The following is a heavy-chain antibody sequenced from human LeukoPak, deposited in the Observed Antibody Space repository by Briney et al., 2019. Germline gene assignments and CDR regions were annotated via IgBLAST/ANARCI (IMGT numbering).Heavy chain of an antibody. CDR1: GYRFTSYW. J-gene: IGHJ6*04. CDR2: IDTSDSYT. CDR3: AIYHAAAGYYGMDV. D-gene: IGHD6-13*01. V-gene: IGHV5-10-1*01. Sequence: GESLKTSCKGSGYRFTSYWISWVRQLPGKGLEWMGRIDTSDSYTNYSPSFQGHVTISADKTISTAYLQWSSLKASDTAMYYCAIYHAAAGYYGMDVWGKGTTVTVSS.